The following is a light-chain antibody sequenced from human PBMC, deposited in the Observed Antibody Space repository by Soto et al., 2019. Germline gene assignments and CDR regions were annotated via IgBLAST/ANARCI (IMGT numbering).Light chain of an antibody. J-gene: IGKJ2*01. V-gene: IGKV3-20*01. CDR1: QTVSSNY. Sequence: EIVLTQSPGTLSLSPGERVTLSCRASQTVSSNYLAWYQQKPGQAPRLLIYAASSRAAGIADRFSASGSGTDFTLTCSRLEPEDSAVYYCQQYGSSPWMYTFGQGTKVEIK. CDR2: AAS. CDR3: QQYGSSPWMYT.